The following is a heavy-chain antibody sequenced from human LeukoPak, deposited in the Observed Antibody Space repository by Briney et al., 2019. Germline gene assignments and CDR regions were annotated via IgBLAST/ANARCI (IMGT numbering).Heavy chain of an antibody. D-gene: IGHD2/OR15-2a*01. V-gene: IGHV3-23*01. Sequence: PGGSLRLSCAASGFTFSSYSMNWVRQAPGKGLEWVSGISGSGSGGSTYYADSVKGRFTISRDNSKNTLYVQMNSLRAEDTAVYYCAKTGGGTTDWGQGTMVSVS. CDR2: ISGSGSGGST. CDR3: AKTGGGTTD. J-gene: IGHJ3*01. CDR1: GFTFSSYS.